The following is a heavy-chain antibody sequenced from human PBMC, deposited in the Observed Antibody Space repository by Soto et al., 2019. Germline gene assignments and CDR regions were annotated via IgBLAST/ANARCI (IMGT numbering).Heavy chain of an antibody. J-gene: IGHJ3*02. D-gene: IGHD1-26*01. Sequence: GGSLRLSCAASGFTVSSNYMSWVRQAPGKGLEWVSVIYSGGSTYYADSVKGRFTISRHNSKNTLYLQMNSLRAEDTAVYYCARMGSGEMIAFDIWGQGTMVTVSS. V-gene: IGHV3-53*04. CDR3: ARMGSGEMIAFDI. CDR1: GFTVSSNY. CDR2: IYSGGST.